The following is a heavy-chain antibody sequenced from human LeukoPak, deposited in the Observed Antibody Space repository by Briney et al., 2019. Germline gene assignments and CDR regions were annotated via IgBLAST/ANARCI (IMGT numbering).Heavy chain of an antibody. CDR3: ARRYYYILTGCQYNWFAP. D-gene: IGHD3-9*01. Sequence: ASVKLSCKASGYTFSSYYMHWVRQAPGQGLEWMGWINPNSGGTNYAQKFQGRVTMTRGTSISTAYMELSRLRSDDTAVYYCARRYYYILTGCQYNWFAPLGQGPLVTVSS. V-gene: IGHV1-2*02. CDR2: INPNSGGT. CDR1: GYTFSSYY. J-gene: IGHJ5*02.